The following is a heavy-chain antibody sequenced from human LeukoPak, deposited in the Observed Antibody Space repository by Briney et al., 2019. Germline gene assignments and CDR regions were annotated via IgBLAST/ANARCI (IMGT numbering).Heavy chain of an antibody. CDR2: ISGSGGST. J-gene: IGHJ6*03. V-gene: IGHV3-23*01. D-gene: IGHD3-10*01. CDR1: EFTFNNYA. Sequence: GGSLRLSCVASEFTFNNYAMSWVRQAPGKGLEWVSAISGSGGSTFFADSVKGRFAISRDNSKNTLYLQMNSLKAEDTAVYYCAKTELVMNYYYYVDVWGKGTTVTVSS. CDR3: AKTELVMNYYYYVDV.